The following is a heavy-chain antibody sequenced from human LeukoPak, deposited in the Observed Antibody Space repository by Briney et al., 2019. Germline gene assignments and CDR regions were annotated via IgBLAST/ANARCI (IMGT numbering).Heavy chain of an antibody. J-gene: IGHJ4*02. CDR1: GFTFSSYE. V-gene: IGHV3-48*03. Sequence: GGSLRLSCAASGFTFSSYEMNWVRQAPGKGLEWVSYISSSINTIYYADSVKGRFTISRDNAKNSLYLQMNSLRAEDTAVYHCARGPSGNNNLWMDYWGQGTPVTVSS. CDR3: ARGPSGNNNLWMDY. D-gene: IGHD3-10*01. CDR2: ISSSINTI.